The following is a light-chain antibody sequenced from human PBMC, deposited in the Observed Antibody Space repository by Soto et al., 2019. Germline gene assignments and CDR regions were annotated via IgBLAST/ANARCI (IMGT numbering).Light chain of an antibody. CDR2: DVS. CDR3: SSYTTSNTRQIV. Sequence: QSALTQPASVSVSTGQSVTISCTGTSSDVGGYNYVSWYQHHPGKAPKLIIYDVSNRPSGVSNRFSGSKSGNTASLTISGLQPEDEADYYCSSYTTSNTRQIVFGTGTKVTVL. CDR1: SSDVGGYNY. V-gene: IGLV2-14*03. J-gene: IGLJ1*01.